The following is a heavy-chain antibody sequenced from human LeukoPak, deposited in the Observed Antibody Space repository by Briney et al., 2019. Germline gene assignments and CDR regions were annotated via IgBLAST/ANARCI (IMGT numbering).Heavy chain of an antibody. V-gene: IGHV3-21*01. CDR2: ISSSSSYI. J-gene: IGHJ4*02. CDR3: ARDGDYYDSSGYFDY. D-gene: IGHD3-22*01. Sequence: GGSLRLSCAASGFTFSSYSMIWVRQAPGKGLEWVSSISSSSSYIYYAHSVKGRFTISRDNSKNTLYLQMNSLRAEDTAVYYCARDGDYYDSSGYFDYWGQGTLVTVSS. CDR1: GFTFSSYS.